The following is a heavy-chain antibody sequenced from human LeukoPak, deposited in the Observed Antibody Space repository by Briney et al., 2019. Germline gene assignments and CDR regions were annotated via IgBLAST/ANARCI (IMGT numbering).Heavy chain of an antibody. J-gene: IGHJ4*02. CDR2: LYSGGSK. CDR3: GRSQANWRNYYFDY. CDR1: EFSVGSNY. Sequence: GGSLRLSCAASEFSVGSNYMTWVRQAPGQGLEWVSLLYSGGSKYYPDSEKGRFTISRDNAKTSLYLPMNSLRAEDTAVYYCGRSQANWRNYYFDYWGQGTLVTVSS. V-gene: IGHV3-66*01. D-gene: IGHD1-20*01.